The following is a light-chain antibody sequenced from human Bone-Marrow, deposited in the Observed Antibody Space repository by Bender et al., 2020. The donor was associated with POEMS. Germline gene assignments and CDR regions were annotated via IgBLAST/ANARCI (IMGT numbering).Light chain of an antibody. CDR2: RDG. CDR1: KLGDKY. J-gene: IGLJ3*02. V-gene: IGLV3-25*03. CDR3: QSADSSETLWV. Sequence: SYELTQPPSVSVSPGQTASITCSGNKLGDKYVCWYQQKSGQAPVMVMSRDGERPSGIPERFSGSSSGTTDTLTITGVQPEDEADYYCQSADSSETLWVFGGGTKLTVL.